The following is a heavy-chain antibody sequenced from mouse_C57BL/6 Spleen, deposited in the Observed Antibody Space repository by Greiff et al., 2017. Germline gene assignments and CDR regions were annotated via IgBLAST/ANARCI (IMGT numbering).Heavy chain of an antibody. CDR3: ARRSTVVRYYFDY. J-gene: IGHJ2*01. V-gene: IGHV1-55*01. CDR2: IYPGSGST. CDR1: GYTFTSYW. Sequence: QVQLQQPGAELVKPGASVKMSCKASGYTFTSYWITWVKQRPGQGLEWIGDIYPGSGSTNYNEKFKSKATLTVDTSSSTAYMQRSSLTSEDSAVYSCARRSTVVRYYFDYWGQGTTLTVSS. D-gene: IGHD1-1*01.